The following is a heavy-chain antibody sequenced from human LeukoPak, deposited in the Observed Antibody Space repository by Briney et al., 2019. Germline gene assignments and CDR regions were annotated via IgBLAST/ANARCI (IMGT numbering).Heavy chain of an antibody. V-gene: IGHV4-39*07. CDR1: GGSIGPSSYY. CDR2: IYYSGST. Sequence: SETLSLTCTVSGGSIGPSSYYWGWIRQPPGKGLEWIGSIYYSGSTYYNPSLKSRVTVSGDTSKNQFSPKLSSVTAADTAVYYCARGQGYGSVFDYWGQGTLVTVSS. D-gene: IGHD3-10*01. J-gene: IGHJ4*02. CDR3: ARGQGYGSVFDY.